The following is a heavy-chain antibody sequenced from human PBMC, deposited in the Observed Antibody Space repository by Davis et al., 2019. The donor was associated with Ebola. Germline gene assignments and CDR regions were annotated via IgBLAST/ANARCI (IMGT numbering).Heavy chain of an antibody. D-gene: IGHD3-16*01. CDR3: TRDRHDSRAYGF. Sequence: SETLSLTCTVSGASITKSYWNWIRQPAGKGLEWIGHIFSSGHTKYNSSLESRVTISLDKSKNQFSLRLNSVTAADTATYFCTRDRHDSRAYGFWGQGQMVTVSS. CDR1: GASITKSY. V-gene: IGHV4-4*07. CDR2: IFSSGHT. J-gene: IGHJ4*02.